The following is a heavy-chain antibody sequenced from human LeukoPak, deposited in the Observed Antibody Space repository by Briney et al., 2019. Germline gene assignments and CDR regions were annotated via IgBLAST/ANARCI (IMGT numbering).Heavy chain of an antibody. V-gene: IGHV3-48*04. Sequence: GGSLRLSCAASGFTFSIYSMNWVRQAPGKGLGWVSYISSSGTTIYYADSVKGRFTISRDNAKNSLSLQMNSLKVEDTAVYYCARDHNGPYTFDYWGQGTLVTVSS. CDR1: GFTFSIYS. D-gene: IGHD2-2*02. CDR2: ISSSGTTI. CDR3: ARDHNGPYTFDY. J-gene: IGHJ4*02.